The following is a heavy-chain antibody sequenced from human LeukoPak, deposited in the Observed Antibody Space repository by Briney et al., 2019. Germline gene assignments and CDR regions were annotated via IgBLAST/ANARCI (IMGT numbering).Heavy chain of an antibody. Sequence: GGSLRLSCAASGFTVSSNYMSWVRQAPGKGLEWVSVIYSGGSTYYAGSVKGRLTTSRDNAKNTLYLQMNNLRAEDAAVYYCARGDSSSFYSFFYGLDVWGQGTTVTVSS. CDR1: GFTVSSNY. CDR3: ARGDSSSFYSFFYGLDV. D-gene: IGHD6-13*01. CDR2: IYSGGST. V-gene: IGHV3-66*01. J-gene: IGHJ6*02.